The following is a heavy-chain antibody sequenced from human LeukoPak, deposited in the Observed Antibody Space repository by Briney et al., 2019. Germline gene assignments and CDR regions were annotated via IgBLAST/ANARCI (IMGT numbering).Heavy chain of an antibody. CDR2: IYYSGST. Sequence: KPSQTLSLTCTVSGGSISSGSYYWGWIRQPPGKGLEWIGSIYYSGSTYYNPSLKSRVTISVDTSKNQFSLKLSSVTAADTAVYYCASSRGGIYSNPLVINWFDPWGQGTLVTVSS. CDR3: ASSRGGIYSNPLVINWFDP. V-gene: IGHV4-39*07. J-gene: IGHJ5*02. CDR1: GGSISSGSYY. D-gene: IGHD4-11*01.